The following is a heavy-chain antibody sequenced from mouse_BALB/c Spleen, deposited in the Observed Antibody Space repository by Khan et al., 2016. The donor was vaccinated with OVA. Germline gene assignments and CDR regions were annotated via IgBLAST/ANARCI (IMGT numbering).Heavy chain of an antibody. D-gene: IGHD2-14*01. CDR3: ARGGAAYYRNDGSAMEY. V-gene: IGHV9-4*02. Sequence: QIQLVQSGPELKKPGETVRISCKASGSTFTTAGIQWVQKMPGKGLKWIGWINTHSGVPKYAEDFTGRFAFSLDISVNTAYLQITNLKNEDTATYFCARGGAAYYRNDGSAMEYWGQGTSVTVSS. J-gene: IGHJ4*01. CDR1: GSTFTTAG. CDR2: INTHSGVP.